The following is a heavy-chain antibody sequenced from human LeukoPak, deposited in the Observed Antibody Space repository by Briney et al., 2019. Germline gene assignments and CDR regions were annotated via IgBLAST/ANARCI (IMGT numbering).Heavy chain of an antibody. CDR2: INHSGST. Sequence: SETLSLTCAVYGVSFSGYYWSWIRQPPGKGLEWIGEINHSGSTNYNPSLKSRVTISVDTSKNQFSLKLSSVTAADTAVYYCARGRYNWNYDYWGQGTLVTVYS. J-gene: IGHJ4*02. V-gene: IGHV4-34*01. CDR1: GVSFSGYY. CDR3: ARGRYNWNYDY. D-gene: IGHD1-7*01.